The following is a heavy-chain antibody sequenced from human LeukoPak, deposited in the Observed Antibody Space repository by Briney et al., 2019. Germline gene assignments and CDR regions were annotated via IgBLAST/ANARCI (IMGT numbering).Heavy chain of an antibody. CDR2: ISGSGGST. J-gene: IGHJ3*02. CDR3: AKDLRYCSSTSCYGYAFDI. D-gene: IGHD2-2*01. Sequence: GGSLRLSCAASGFTFSSYAMSWVRQAPGKGLEWVSAISGSGGSTYYADSVKGRFTISRDNSKNTLYLQMNSLRAEDTAVYYCAKDLRYCSSTSCYGYAFDIWGQGTMVTVSS. CDR1: GFTFSSYA. V-gene: IGHV3-23*01.